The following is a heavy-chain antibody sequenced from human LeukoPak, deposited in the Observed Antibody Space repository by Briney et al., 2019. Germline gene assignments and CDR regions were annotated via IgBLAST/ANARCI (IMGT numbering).Heavy chain of an antibody. CDR3: VREARGYHYTYFDY. D-gene: IGHD5-18*01. CDR2: VSSGHHA. V-gene: IGHV3-13*01. J-gene: IGHJ4*02. Sequence: GGSLRLSCTASGFTLGGHDMHWVRQTTGGGLEWVAAVSSGHHAFYADSVRGRFAVSRVDGKNSLYLQMNSLRAGDTAVYYCVREARGYHYTYFDYWGQGSLVTVSS. CDR1: GFTLGGHD.